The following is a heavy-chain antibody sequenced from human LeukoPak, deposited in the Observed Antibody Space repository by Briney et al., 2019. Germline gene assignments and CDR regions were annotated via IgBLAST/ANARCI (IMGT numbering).Heavy chain of an antibody. Sequence: SETPSLTCTVPGYSVRSFYWKWIRQSADKGLEWIGRFYSSGITKYNPSLQSRVAMSVDTSKNQFSLNLTSVTAADTAVYFCARGAYSFDTWGHGTMVIVSS. CDR3: ARGAYSFDT. J-gene: IGHJ3*02. V-gene: IGHV4-4*07. CDR2: FYSSGIT. CDR1: GYSVRSFY. D-gene: IGHD2-21*01.